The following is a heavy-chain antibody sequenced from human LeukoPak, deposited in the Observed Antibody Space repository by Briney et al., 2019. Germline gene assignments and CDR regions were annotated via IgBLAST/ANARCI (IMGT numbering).Heavy chain of an antibody. J-gene: IGHJ4*02. D-gene: IGHD3-16*01. V-gene: IGHV3-33*01. CDR1: GFTFSSYG. CDR3: ARIRGGPIDY. CDR2: IYYDGSNK. Sequence: GGSLRLSCAASGFTFSSYGMHWVRQAPGKGLEWVTLIYYDGSNKYYADFVKGRFTISRDNSKNTVYLQMNSLRAEDTAVFYCARIRGGPIDYWGQGTLVTVSS.